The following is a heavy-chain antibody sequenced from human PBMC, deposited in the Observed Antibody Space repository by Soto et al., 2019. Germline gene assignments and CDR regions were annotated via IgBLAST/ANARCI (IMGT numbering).Heavy chain of an antibody. CDR1: GYTFTSYY. Sequence: QVQLVQSGAEVKKPGASVKVSCKASGYTFTSYYMHWVRQAPGQGLEWMGIINPSGGSTSYAQKFQGRVTMTRDTSTSTVYMELSSLRSEDTAVYYCARDHLYCSGGSCSKTVYYYYGMDVWGQGTTVTVSS. V-gene: IGHV1-46*01. CDR2: INPSGGST. D-gene: IGHD2-15*01. J-gene: IGHJ6*02. CDR3: ARDHLYCSGGSCSKTVYYYYGMDV.